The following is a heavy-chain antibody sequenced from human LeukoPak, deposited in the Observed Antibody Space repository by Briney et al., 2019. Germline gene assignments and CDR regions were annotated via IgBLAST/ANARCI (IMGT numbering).Heavy chain of an antibody. CDR1: GFTFSSYS. V-gene: IGHV3-48*01. Sequence: GGSLRLSCAASGFTFSSYSMNWVRQAPGKGLEWVSFITSSRSTIYYVDSVKGRFTISRDNAKNSLYLQMNSLRAEDTAVYYCARDRPGSGWYYFDSWGQGTLVTVSS. CDR2: ITSSRSTI. J-gene: IGHJ4*02. D-gene: IGHD6-19*01. CDR3: ARDRPGSGWYYFDS.